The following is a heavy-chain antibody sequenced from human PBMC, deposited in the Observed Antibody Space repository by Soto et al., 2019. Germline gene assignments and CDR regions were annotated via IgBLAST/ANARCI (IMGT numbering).Heavy chain of an antibody. V-gene: IGHV3-72*01. Sequence: EVQLVESGGGLVQSGGSLRLSCAASGFTFSDHHIDWVRQAPGKGLEWIGRGRNKVNSYTPEYAASVKGRFTISRYDSKKLMHLQLNSLKTEDTAVYYCVRVGYCNGGGCAPVDWWGHGTLVIVSP. J-gene: IGHJ4*01. CDR3: VRVGYCNGGGCAPVDW. CDR1: GFTFSDHH. D-gene: IGHD2-15*01. CDR2: GRNKVNSYTP.